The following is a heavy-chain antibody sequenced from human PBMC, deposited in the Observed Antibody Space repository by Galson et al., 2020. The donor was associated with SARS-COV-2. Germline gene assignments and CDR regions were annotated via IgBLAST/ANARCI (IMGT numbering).Heavy chain of an antibody. CDR1: GYTFTDYG. V-gene: IGHV1-18*04. D-gene: IGHD4-17*01. J-gene: IGHJ5*02. CDR2: ISVHNGDT. CDR3: TRDRPLDYDDYEDQVDL. Sequence: ASVKVSCKASGYTFTDYGISWVRQAPGEGLEWMGWISVHNGDTKYGQKFQGRVTMTTDTSMSTAYMEVTRLRFDDTAIYYCTRDRPLDYDDYEDQVDLWGQGTLVTVSS.